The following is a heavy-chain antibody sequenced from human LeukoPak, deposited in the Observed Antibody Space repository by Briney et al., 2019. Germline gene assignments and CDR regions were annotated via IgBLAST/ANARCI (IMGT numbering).Heavy chain of an antibody. V-gene: IGHV4-34*01. CDR3: ARALGVIAPTS. D-gene: IGHD2-21*01. Sequence: SETLSLTCAVYGGSFSGYYWSWLRQPPGKGLEWIGEINHRGSTNYNPSLKSRVTISVDTSKNQFSLKLSSVTAADTAVYYCARALGVIAPTSWGQGTLVTVSS. CDR2: INHRGST. J-gene: IGHJ5*02. CDR1: GGSFSGYY.